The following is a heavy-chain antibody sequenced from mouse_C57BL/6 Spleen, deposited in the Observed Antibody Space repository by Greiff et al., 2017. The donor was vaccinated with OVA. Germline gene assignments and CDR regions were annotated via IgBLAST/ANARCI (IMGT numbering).Heavy chain of an antibody. CDR1: GYAFSSYW. CDR3: ARCGNSNWYFDV. V-gene: IGHV1-80*01. D-gene: IGHD2-1*01. Sequence: VQGVESGAELVKPGASVKISCKASGYAFSSYWLNWVKQRPGKGLEWIGQIYPGDGDTNYNGKFKGKATLTADKSSSTAYMQLSSLTAEDSAVYFCARCGNSNWYFDVWGTGTTVTVSS. J-gene: IGHJ1*03. CDR2: IYPGDGDT.